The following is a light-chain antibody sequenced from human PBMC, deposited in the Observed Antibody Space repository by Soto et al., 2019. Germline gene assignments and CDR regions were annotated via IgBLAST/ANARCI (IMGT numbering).Light chain of an antibody. CDR1: SSDVGHYDY. Sequence: QSALTQPASVSGSPGQSITISCTGSSSDVGHYDYVSWFQQHPGRAPTLLIYDVTYRPSGVSNRFSGAKSGSTASLTISGRRTEDEANYYCSSYTGTSTQVFGTGTKVTVL. CDR3: SSYTGTSTQV. V-gene: IGLV2-14*03. J-gene: IGLJ1*01. CDR2: DVT.